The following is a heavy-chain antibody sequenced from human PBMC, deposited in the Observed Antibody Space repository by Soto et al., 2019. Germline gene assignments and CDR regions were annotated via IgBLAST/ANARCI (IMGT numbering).Heavy chain of an antibody. CDR1: GYTFTSYG. V-gene: IGHV1-18*01. D-gene: IGHD2-2*01. CDR3: ARERGYCGSPSCPIKTRLSYYYYYMYV. CDR2: ISAYNGNT. Sequence: ASVKVSCKASGYTFTSYGISWVRQAPGQGLEWMGWISAYNGNTNYAQKLQGRVTMTTDTSTSTAYMELRSLRSDDTAVYYCARERGYCGSPSCPIKTRLSYYYYYMYVWG. J-gene: IGHJ6*03.